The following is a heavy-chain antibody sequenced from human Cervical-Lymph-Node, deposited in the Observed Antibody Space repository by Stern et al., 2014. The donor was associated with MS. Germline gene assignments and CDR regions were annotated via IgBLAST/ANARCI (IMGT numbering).Heavy chain of an antibody. CDR1: GYTFTDYW. V-gene: IGHV5-51*03. D-gene: IGHD2-2*01. CDR3: ARRMPPDY. CDR2: IYPRDSDI. Sequence: EVQLVQSGAEVRKPGESLKISCKASGYTFTDYWIGWVRQMPGKGLEWMGIIYPRDSDITYSPPFQGQVTISADRAISPAYLQWSSLRASDTAIYYCARRMPPDYWGQGTLVTVSS. J-gene: IGHJ4*02.